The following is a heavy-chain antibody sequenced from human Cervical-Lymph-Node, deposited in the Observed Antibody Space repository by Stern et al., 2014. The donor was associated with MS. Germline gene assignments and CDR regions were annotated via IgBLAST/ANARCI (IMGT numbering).Heavy chain of an antibody. CDR3: AREGYYDSSGYSVYYFDY. V-gene: IGHV1-69*01. CDR2: ISPIFGTA. Sequence: VQLVESGAEVKKPGSSVKVSCKASGGTFSSYAISWVRQAPGQGLEWMGGISPIFGTANYAQKFQGRVTITADESTSTAYMELSSLRSEDTAVYYCAREGYYDSSGYSVYYFDYWGQGTLVTVSS. J-gene: IGHJ4*02. D-gene: IGHD3-22*01. CDR1: GGTFSSYA.